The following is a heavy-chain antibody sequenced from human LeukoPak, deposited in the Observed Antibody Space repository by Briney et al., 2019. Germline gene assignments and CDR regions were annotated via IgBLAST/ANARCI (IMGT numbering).Heavy chain of an antibody. CDR1: GGSFSGYY. V-gene: IGHV4-34*01. D-gene: IGHD3-22*01. CDR2: IYYSGST. Sequence: SETLSLTCAVYGGSFSGYYWSWIRQPPGKGLEWIGSIYYSGSTYYNPSLKSRVTISVGTSKNQFSLKLSSVTAADTAVYYCARAAWNYYDSSGYPYDAFDIWGQGTMVTVSS. CDR3: ARAAWNYYDSSGYPYDAFDI. J-gene: IGHJ3*02.